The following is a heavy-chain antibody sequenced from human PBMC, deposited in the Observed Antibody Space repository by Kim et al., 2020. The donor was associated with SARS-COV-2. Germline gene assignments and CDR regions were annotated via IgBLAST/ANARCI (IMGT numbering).Heavy chain of an antibody. V-gene: IGHV1-2*06. Sequence: ASVKVSCKASGYTFTGYYMHWVRQAPGQGLEWMGRINPNSGGTNYAQKFQGRVTMTRDTSISTAYMELSRLRSDDTAVYYCARVGPPRYFDRYYFDYWGQGTLVTVSS. D-gene: IGHD3-9*01. CDR2: INPNSGGT. CDR3: ARVGPPRYFDRYYFDY. CDR1: GYTFTGYY. J-gene: IGHJ4*02.